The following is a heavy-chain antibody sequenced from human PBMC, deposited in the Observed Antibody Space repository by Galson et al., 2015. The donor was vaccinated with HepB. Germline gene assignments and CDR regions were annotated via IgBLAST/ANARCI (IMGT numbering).Heavy chain of an antibody. CDR1: GFTFSAYN. Sequence: SLRLSCAASGFTFSAYNMNWVRQAPGKGLEWVSYISSSSTTIYYADSVKGRFTISRDNAKNSLYLQLSSLRPEDTAVYYCAGDPSGWRSHIFDHWGQGTLVTVSS. D-gene: IGHD6-19*01. CDR2: ISSSSTTI. J-gene: IGHJ4*02. V-gene: IGHV3-48*01. CDR3: AGDPSGWRSHIFDH.